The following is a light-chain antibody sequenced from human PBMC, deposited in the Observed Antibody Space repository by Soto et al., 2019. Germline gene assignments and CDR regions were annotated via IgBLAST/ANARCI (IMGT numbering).Light chain of an antibody. Sequence: QSVLTQPPSASGTPGQRVTISCSGSSSNIGTNYVYWYQQVPGTAPKLLIYSNNQRPSGVPDRFSGSKSGTSASLAIRGLRSGDEADYYCATWDDSRRGRVFGGGTKLTVL. V-gene: IGLV1-47*02. CDR2: SNN. CDR1: SSNIGTNY. J-gene: IGLJ3*02. CDR3: ATWDDSRRGRV.